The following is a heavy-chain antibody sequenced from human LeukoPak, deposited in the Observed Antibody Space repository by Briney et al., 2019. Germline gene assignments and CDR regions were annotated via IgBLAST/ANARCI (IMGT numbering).Heavy chain of an antibody. CDR3: AKRASYYFDY. J-gene: IGHJ4*02. CDR2: ISDSGGST. D-gene: IGHD1-26*01. Sequence: PGGSLRLSCVASGFTFSDYAMSWVRQAPGKGLEWVSGISDSGGSTYYADSVKGRCTISRDNSKNTVSLQMNNLRAEDTAVYYCAKRASYYFDYWGQGTLVTVSS. V-gene: IGHV3-23*01. CDR1: GFTFSDYA.